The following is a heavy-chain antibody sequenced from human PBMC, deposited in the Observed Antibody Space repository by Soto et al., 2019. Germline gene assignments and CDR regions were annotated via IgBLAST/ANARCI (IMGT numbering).Heavy chain of an antibody. Sequence: SETLSLTCTVSGGSVSSGSYYWSWIRQPPGKGLEWIGYIYYSGSTNYNPSLKSRVTISVDTSKNQFSLKLSSVTAADTAVYYCARERLLFDPWGQGTLVTVSS. J-gene: IGHJ5*02. D-gene: IGHD2-15*01. CDR2: IYYSGST. CDR3: ARERLLFDP. CDR1: GGSVSSGSYY. V-gene: IGHV4-61*01.